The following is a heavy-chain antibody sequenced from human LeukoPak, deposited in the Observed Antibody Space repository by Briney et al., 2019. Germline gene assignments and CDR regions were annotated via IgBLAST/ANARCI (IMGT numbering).Heavy chain of an antibody. V-gene: IGHV1-46*01. CDR1: GYPLPRYY. CDR3: AAVATSFDY. D-gene: IGHD1-26*01. CDR2: INPSGGST. Sequence: VSVELLCKVSGYPLPRYYKHWVPGAPGQGLEWMGIINPSGGSTSYAQKFQGRVTMTRDTSTSTVYMELSSLRSEDTAVYYCAAVATSFDYWGQGTLVTVSS. J-gene: IGHJ4*02.